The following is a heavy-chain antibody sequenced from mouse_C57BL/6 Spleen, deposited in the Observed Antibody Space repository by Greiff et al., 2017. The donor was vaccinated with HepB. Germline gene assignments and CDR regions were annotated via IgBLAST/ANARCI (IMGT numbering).Heavy chain of an antibody. D-gene: IGHD2-2*01. J-gene: IGHJ2*01. Sequence: VQLQQSGAELVKPGASVKMSCKASGYTFTSYWITWVKQRPGQGLEWIGDIYPGSGSTNYNEKFKSKATLTVDTSSSTAYMQLSSLTSEDSAVYYCARGPYGYDEDFDYWGQGTTLTVSS. CDR2: IYPGSGST. CDR1: GYTFTSYW. CDR3: ARGPYGYDEDFDY. V-gene: IGHV1-55*01.